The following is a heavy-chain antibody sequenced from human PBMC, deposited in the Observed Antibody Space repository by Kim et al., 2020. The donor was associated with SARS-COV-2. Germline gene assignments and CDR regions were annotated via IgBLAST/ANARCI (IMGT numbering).Heavy chain of an antibody. CDR2: IKQDGSEK. CDR1: GFTFSSYW. Sequence: GGSLRLSCAASGFTFSSYWMSWVRQAPGKGLEWVANIKQDGSEKYYVDSVKGRFTISRDNAKNSLYLQMNSLRAEDTAVYYCARDNRGYSGYEPSDYWGQGNLVTVSS. D-gene: IGHD5-12*01. CDR3: ARDNRGYSGYEPSDY. J-gene: IGHJ4*02. V-gene: IGHV3-7*01.